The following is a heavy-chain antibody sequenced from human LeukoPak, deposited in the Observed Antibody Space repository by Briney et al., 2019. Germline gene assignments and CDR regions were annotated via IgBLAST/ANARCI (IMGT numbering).Heavy chain of an antibody. J-gene: IGHJ6*03. D-gene: IGHD3-16*01. CDR2: IKEDGSET. V-gene: IGHV3-7*01. Sequence: PGGSLRLFCAPSGFTFSTYWMCWVRQAPGQGLAWVANIKEDGSETNYVESVKGRFFISRHNAKNSQHLQMNSLRVEDTAVYYGARCEGFYDYFSGNHTYYFYMDVWGKGTTVTVSS. CDR1: GFTFSTYW. CDR3: ARCEGFYDYFSGNHTYYFYMDV.